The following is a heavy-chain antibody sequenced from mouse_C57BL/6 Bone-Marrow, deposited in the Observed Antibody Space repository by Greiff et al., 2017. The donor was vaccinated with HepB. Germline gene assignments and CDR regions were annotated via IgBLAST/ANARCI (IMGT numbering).Heavy chain of an antibody. CDR2: INPSNGGT. V-gene: IGHV1-53*01. D-gene: IGHD2-4*01. CDR3: ARWAGGLRQRVDY. J-gene: IGHJ2*01. CDR1: GYTFTSYW. Sequence: QVQLQQPGTELVKPGASVKLSCKASGYTFTSYWMHWVKQRPGQGLEWIGNINPSNGGTNYNEKFKSKATLTVDNSSSTAYMQLSSLTSEDSAVYYCARWAGGLRQRVDYWGQGTTLTVSS.